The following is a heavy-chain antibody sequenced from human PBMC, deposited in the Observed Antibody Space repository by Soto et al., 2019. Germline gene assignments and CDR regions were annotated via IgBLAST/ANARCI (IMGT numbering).Heavy chain of an antibody. J-gene: IGHJ5*02. CDR2: IYYTGST. CDR3: AKWVFGVLVSHNWFDP. Sequence: SGRLYLTCTVCGGSVSRYEGSWIRKQKGKGLEWIGYIYYTGSTTSTPSLKSRVTISVDTSKNQFSLQLSSVTAADTAVYFCAKWVFGVLVSHNWFDPWGQGTLVTVSS. V-gene: IGHV4-59*02. D-gene: IGHD3-3*01. CDR1: GGSVSRYE.